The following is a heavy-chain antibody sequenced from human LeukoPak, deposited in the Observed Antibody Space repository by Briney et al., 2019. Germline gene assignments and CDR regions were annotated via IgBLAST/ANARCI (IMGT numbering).Heavy chain of an antibody. J-gene: IGHJ4*02. CDR3: VKEFARYYDTSGYEYLDY. CDR1: GFTFSSYA. CDR2: IGSNGDRT. V-gene: IGHV3-23*01. D-gene: IGHD3-22*01. Sequence: GGSLRLSCAASGFTFSSYAMSWVRQASGKGLEWVSIIGSNGDRTFYADSVKGRFTISRDNSKNTLYLQMNSLRGEDTAVYYCVKEFARYYDTSGYEYLDYWGQGTLVSVSS.